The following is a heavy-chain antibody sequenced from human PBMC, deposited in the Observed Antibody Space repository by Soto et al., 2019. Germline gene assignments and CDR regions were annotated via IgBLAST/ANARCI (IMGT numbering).Heavy chain of an antibody. CDR2: IYNSGST. J-gene: IGHJ4*02. CDR1: GGSISSGDYY. CDR3: AAGGGLPRYY. V-gene: IGHV4-30-4*01. Sequence: SETLSLTCTVSGGSISSGDYYWSWIRQPPGKGLEWVGYIYNSGSTYYNPSLKSRVTISVDTSKNQFSLKLSSVTAADTAVYYCAAGGGLPRYYWGQGTLVTVSS. D-gene: IGHD5-12*01.